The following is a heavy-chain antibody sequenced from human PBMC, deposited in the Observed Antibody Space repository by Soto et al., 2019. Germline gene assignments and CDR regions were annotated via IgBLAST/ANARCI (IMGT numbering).Heavy chain of an antibody. V-gene: IGHV4-34*01. CDR3: ARVRYSYGYYYYYGMDV. CDR2: INHSGST. CDR1: GGSFSGYY. J-gene: IGHJ6*02. D-gene: IGHD5-18*01. Sequence: PSETLSLTCAVYGGSFSGYYWSWIRQPPGKGLEWSGEINHSGSTNYSPSLKSRVTISVDTSKNQFSLKLSSVTAADTAVYYCARVRYSYGYYYYYGMDVWGQGTTVTVSS.